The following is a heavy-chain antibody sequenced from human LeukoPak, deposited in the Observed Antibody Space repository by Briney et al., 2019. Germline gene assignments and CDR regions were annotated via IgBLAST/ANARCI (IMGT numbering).Heavy chain of an antibody. J-gene: IGHJ4*02. D-gene: IGHD3-3*01. Sequence: SETLSLTCTVSGGSISSSGYYWSWIRQTPGKGLEWIGTVYYSGSAYYNPSLKTQVTISVDTSKNQFSLKLSSVTAADTAVYYCARGSHVDDFWSGYRAPLDYWGQGTLVTVSS. CDR1: GGSISSSGYY. V-gene: IGHV4-39*01. CDR3: ARGSHVDDFWSGYRAPLDY. CDR2: VYYSGSA.